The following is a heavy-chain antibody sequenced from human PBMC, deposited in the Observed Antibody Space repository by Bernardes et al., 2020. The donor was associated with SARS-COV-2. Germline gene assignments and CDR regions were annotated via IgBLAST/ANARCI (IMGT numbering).Heavy chain of an antibody. CDR1: GFTFSLFW. CDR3: AKLSWIRGYSYGFAGRDFDL. Sequence: GGSLRLSCGASGFTFSLFWMSWVRRVPGKGLEWVANITQDGSEIYYVDSVKGRFTISRDNAKNLLHLQMNSLRAEDTAVYHCAKLSWIRGYSYGFAGRDFDLWGRGTRDTVSS. D-gene: IGHD5-18*01. CDR2: ITQDGSEI. V-gene: IGHV3-7*03. J-gene: IGHJ2*01.